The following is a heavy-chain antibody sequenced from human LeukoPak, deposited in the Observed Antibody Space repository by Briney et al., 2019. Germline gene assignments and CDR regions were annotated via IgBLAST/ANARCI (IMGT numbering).Heavy chain of an antibody. Sequence: PGGSLRLSCAASGFTFSDYYMSWIRQAPGKGLEWVSYISSSGSTTYYADSVKGRFTISRDNAKNSLYLQMNSLRAEDTAVYYCARVFKYYDILTGQGYFDYWGQGTLVTVSS. V-gene: IGHV3-11*01. CDR3: ARVFKYYDILTGQGYFDY. CDR2: ISSSGSTT. J-gene: IGHJ4*02. D-gene: IGHD3-9*01. CDR1: GFTFSDYY.